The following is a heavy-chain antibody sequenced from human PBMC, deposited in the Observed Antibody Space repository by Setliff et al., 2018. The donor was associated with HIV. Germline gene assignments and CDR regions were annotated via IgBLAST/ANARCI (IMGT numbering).Heavy chain of an antibody. V-gene: IGHV4-39*01. J-gene: IGHJ4*02. CDR3: VRHVMGAGYYFDY. Sequence: SETLSLTCTVSGGSISSSGSYWGWIRQPPGKGLEWIGTIYYSGSTYYNSSLKSRVTISVDTSKNQISLKLSSGIAADTAVYYCVRHVMGAGYYFDYWGQGTLGTVSS. CDR2: IYYSGST. D-gene: IGHD6-19*01. CDR1: GGSISSSGSY.